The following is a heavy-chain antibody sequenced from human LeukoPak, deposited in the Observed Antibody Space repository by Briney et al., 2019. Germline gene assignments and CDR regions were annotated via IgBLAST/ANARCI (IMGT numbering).Heavy chain of an antibody. Sequence: GGSLRLSCAASGFTFSSYAMHWVRQAPGKGLEWMAVISYDGSNKYYADSVKGRFTISRDNSKNTLYLQMNSLRAEDTAVYYCAREGLTPVDYWGQGTLVTVSS. V-gene: IGHV3-30*04. CDR1: GFTFSSYA. CDR3: AREGLTPVDY. D-gene: IGHD2-15*01. CDR2: ISYDGSNK. J-gene: IGHJ4*02.